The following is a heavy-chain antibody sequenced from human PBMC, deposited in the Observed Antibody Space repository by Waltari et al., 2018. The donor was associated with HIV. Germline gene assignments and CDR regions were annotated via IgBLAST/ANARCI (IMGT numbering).Heavy chain of an antibody. V-gene: IGHV3-74*01. CDR3: AREGASSGSYYFDY. J-gene: IGHJ4*02. D-gene: IGHD6-19*01. Sequence: EVQLVESGGGSVQPGGSLRLSCAAPGFTFGSYGLPWVRQAPGKGLVWVSRINGDGSRTNYADSVEGRFTISRDNAKNTLYLQMNSLRAEDTAVYYCAREGASSGSYYFDYWGQGTLVTVSS. CDR2: INGDGSRT. CDR1: GFTFGSYG.